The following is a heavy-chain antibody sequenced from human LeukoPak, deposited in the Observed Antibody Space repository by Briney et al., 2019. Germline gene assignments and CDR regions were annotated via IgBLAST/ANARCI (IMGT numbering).Heavy chain of an antibody. CDR2: ISYDGSHK. J-gene: IGHJ6*02. V-gene: IGHV3-30*18. CDR3: AKDTNYYYFGMDV. Sequence: PGRSLRLSCAASGFTFSSYGMHWVRQAPGKGLEWVAVISYDGSHKYYADSVKGRFTISRDNSKNTLYLQMNSLRAEDTAVYYCAKDTNYYYFGMDVWGQGTTVTVSS. D-gene: IGHD1-26*01. CDR1: GFTFSSYG.